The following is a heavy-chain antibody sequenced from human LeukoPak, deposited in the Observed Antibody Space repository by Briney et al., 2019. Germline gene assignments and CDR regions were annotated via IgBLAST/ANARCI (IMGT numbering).Heavy chain of an antibody. J-gene: IGHJ5*02. Sequence: GGSLRLSCAASGFTFSSYAMSWVRQAPGKGLEWVANIKQDGSNVEYLDSVKGRFTISRDNAKSSLYLQMNTLRVEDTAVYYCVAGSGWLGETWGRGTLVTVSS. V-gene: IGHV3-7*01. CDR1: GFTFSSYA. D-gene: IGHD6-19*01. CDR2: IKQDGSNV. CDR3: VAGSGWLGET.